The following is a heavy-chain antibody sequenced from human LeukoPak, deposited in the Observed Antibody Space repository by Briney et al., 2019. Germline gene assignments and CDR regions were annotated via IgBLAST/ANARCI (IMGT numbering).Heavy chain of an antibody. CDR1: GGSISSYY. CDR3: ARDGIGSGWYYFDY. Sequence: SETLSLTCTVSGGSISSYYWSWIWQPPGKGLEWIGYIYYSGSTNYNPSLKSRVTISVDTSKNQFSLKLSSVTAADTAVYYCARDGIGSGWYYFDYWGQGTLVTVSS. CDR2: IYYSGST. V-gene: IGHV4-59*01. J-gene: IGHJ4*02. D-gene: IGHD6-19*01.